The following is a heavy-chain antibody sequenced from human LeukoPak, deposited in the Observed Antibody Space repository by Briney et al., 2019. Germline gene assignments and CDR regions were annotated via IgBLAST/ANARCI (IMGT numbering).Heavy chain of an antibody. CDR2: INPDGNKR. CDR3: ARDLAYSRLDY. Sequence: GGSLRLSCAVSGLTFSSSWMDWVRQAPGKGLEWVASINPDGNKRYSADSVKSRFTISRDNAENSLYLQMNSLRVEDTAFYYCARDLAYSRLDYWGQGMLVTVSS. V-gene: IGHV3-7*01. D-gene: IGHD5-18*01. CDR1: GLTFSSSW. J-gene: IGHJ4*02.